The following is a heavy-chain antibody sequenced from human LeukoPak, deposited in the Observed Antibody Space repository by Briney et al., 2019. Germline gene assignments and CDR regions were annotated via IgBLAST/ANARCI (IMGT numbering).Heavy chain of an antibody. D-gene: IGHD6-6*01. Sequence: VASVKVSFKASGYTFTSYGISWVRQAPGQGLEWMGWISAYNGNTNYAQKLQGRVTMTTDTSTSTAYMELRSLRSDDTAVYYCARDGQVRSIAAPVDEAFDIWGQGTMVTVSS. CDR1: GYTFTSYG. CDR2: ISAYNGNT. CDR3: ARDGQVRSIAAPVDEAFDI. J-gene: IGHJ3*02. V-gene: IGHV1-18*01.